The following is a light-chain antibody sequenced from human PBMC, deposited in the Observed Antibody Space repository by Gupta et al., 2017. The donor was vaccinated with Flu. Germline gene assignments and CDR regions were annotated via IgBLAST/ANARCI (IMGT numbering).Light chain of an antibody. Sequence: QSTLTQPASVSGFPGQSITTSCTGTSSDVGGYSYVSWYQQHPGKAPKLMIYEVTDRPSGISNRFSGSKSGNTASLTISGLQAEDEADYFCASYTTTSTWLFGGGTKLTVL. CDR1: SSDVGGYSY. CDR3: ASYTTTSTWL. J-gene: IGLJ3*02. V-gene: IGLV2-14*01. CDR2: EVT.